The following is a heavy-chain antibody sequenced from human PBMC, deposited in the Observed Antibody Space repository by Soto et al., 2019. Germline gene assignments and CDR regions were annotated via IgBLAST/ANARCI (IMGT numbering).Heavy chain of an antibody. Sequence: ASVKVSCKASGYTSTSYDINWVRQATGQGLEWMGWMNPNSGNTGYAQKFQGRVTMTRNTSISTAYMELSSLRSEDTAVYYCARALHPRGLFLAARNHNWFDPWGQGTLVTVSS. J-gene: IGHJ5*02. D-gene: IGHD6-6*01. CDR1: GYTSTSYD. CDR2: MNPNSGNT. CDR3: ARALHPRGLFLAARNHNWFDP. V-gene: IGHV1-8*01.